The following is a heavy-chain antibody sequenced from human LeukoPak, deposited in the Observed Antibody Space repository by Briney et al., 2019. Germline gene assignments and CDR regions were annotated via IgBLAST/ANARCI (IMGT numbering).Heavy chain of an antibody. Sequence: PGGSLRLSCAASGFTFSSYSMNWVRQAPGKGLEWVSSISSSSSYIYYADSVKGRFTISRDNAKNSLYLQTNSLRAEDTAVYYCARDRSKRVGQLITYYYYMDVWGKGTTVTVSS. J-gene: IGHJ6*03. D-gene: IGHD6-6*01. V-gene: IGHV3-21*01. CDR1: GFTFSSYS. CDR2: ISSSSSYI. CDR3: ARDRSKRVGQLITYYYYMDV.